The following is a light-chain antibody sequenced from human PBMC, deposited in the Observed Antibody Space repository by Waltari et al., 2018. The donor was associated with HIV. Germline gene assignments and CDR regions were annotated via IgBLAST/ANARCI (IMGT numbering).Light chain of an antibody. CDR3: QQYYSSPWT. V-gene: IGKV4-1*01. Sequence: DIVMTQSPDSLVVSLGERATINCKSSQSVLYNSNNKNYLAWYQQKPGQPPKLLIYWTSTRESGVPDRFSGSGSGTDFTLTISSLQAEDVAVYYCQQYYSSPWTFGQGTKVEIK. CDR2: WTS. CDR1: QSVLYNSNNKNY. J-gene: IGKJ1*01.